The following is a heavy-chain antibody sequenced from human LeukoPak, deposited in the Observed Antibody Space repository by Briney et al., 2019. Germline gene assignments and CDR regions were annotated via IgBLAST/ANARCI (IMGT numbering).Heavy chain of an antibody. D-gene: IGHD3-10*01. J-gene: IGHJ6*03. Sequence: GGSLRLSCAAFGFTLDDCAMHWVRQVPGKGLEWVSGISWNSIGIGYANSVKGRFTISRDNARNSLFLQMNNLSPEDTALYYCVGAMVRGVSNIYYYYYMDVWGKGTTVTVSS. V-gene: IGHV3-9*01. CDR2: ISWNSIGI. CDR3: VGAMVRGVSNIYYYYYMDV. CDR1: GFTLDDCA.